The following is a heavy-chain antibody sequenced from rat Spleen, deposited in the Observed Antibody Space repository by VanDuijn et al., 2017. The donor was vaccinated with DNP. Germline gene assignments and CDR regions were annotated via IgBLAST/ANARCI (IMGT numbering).Heavy chain of an antibody. D-gene: IGHD1-1*01. Sequence: EVQLQESGPGLVKPSQSLSLTCSVTGYSITSNYWGWIRKFPGNKMEWMAYISYSGSIRYNPSLTSRVSITRDTSNNQFFLQLNSVTTEDTATYYCARWVRYFDYWGQGVMVTVSS. CDR2: ISYSGSI. J-gene: IGHJ2*01. CDR3: ARWVRYFDY. CDR1: GYSITSNY. V-gene: IGHV3-1*01.